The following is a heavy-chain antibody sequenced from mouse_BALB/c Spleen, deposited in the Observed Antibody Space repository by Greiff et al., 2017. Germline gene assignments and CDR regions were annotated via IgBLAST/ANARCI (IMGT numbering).Heavy chain of an antibody. J-gene: IGHJ4*01. CDR1: GFAFSSYD. CDR3: ARRRGAMDY. Sequence: EVHLVESGGGLVKPGGSLKLSCAASGFAFSSYDMSWVRQTPEKRLEWVAYISNGGGSTYYPDTVKGRFTISRDNAKNTLYLQMSSLKSEDTAMYYCARRRGAMDYWGQGTSVTVSS. CDR2: ISNGGGST. V-gene: IGHV5-12-1*01.